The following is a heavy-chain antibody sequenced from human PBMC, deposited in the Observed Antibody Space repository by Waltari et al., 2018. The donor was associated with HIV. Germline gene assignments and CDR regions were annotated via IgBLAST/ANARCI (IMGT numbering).Heavy chain of an antibody. J-gene: IGHJ4*01. CDR3: ARYHPAALDY. CDR1: RFIPGFTLSDYW. D-gene: IGHD2-15*01. CDR2: IKSDVSEK. Sequence: DVQLLESGGGLVQPGGSLRLSCTGSRFIPGFTLSDYWMTWVRQAPGKGLQWVANIKSDVSEKNYVDAVKGRFTVSRDNAKNSVYLQMNSLRVEDTAVYYCARYHPAALDYWGQGTLVAVSS. V-gene: IGHV3-7*01.